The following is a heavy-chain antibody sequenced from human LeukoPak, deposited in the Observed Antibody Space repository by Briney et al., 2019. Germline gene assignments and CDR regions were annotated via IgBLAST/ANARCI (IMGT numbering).Heavy chain of an antibody. J-gene: IGHJ4*02. CDR3: TRDRGWQQFDY. V-gene: IGHV3-21*01. Sequence: GGSLRLSCAASGFTFSSYSMNWVRQAPGKGLEWVSSISSSSSYIYYADSVKGRFTISRDNAKNSLYLQMNSLRAEDTAVYYCTRDRGWQQFDYWGPGTLVTVSS. CDR1: GFTFSSYS. D-gene: IGHD5-24*01. CDR2: ISSSSSYI.